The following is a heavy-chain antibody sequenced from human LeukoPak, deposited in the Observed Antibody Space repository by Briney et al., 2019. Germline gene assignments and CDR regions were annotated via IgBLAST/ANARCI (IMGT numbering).Heavy chain of an antibody. CDR1: GGPISSYY. Sequence: SETLSLTCIVSGGPISSYYWSWIRQPPGQGLQWIGYIYSSGSTNYNPSLKSRVTISVDTSKNQFSLKLSSVTAADTAVYYCARGLMMAVAGRGEFHYCGQGTLVTVSS. D-gene: IGHD6-13*01. J-gene: IGHJ4*02. CDR3: ARGLMMAVAGRGEFHY. CDR2: IYSSGST. V-gene: IGHV4-59*01.